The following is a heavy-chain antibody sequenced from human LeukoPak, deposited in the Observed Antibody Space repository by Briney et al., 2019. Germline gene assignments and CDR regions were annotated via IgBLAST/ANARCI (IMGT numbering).Heavy chain of an antibody. CDR3: ARRYGSGTSSFDY. V-gene: IGHV4-59*01. J-gene: IGHJ4*02. Sequence: SETLSLTCTVSGGSISSYYWGWIRQPPGKGLEWIGYIYYTGSTNYNPSLKSRVTISLDTSKNQFSLKLNSVTAADTAVYYCARRYGSGTSSFDYWGQGTLVTVSS. CDR2: IYYTGST. CDR1: GGSISSYY. D-gene: IGHD3-10*01.